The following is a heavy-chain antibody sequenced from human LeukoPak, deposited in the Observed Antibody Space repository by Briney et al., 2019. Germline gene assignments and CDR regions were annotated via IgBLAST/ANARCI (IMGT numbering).Heavy chain of an antibody. J-gene: IGHJ4*02. V-gene: IGHV3-21*01. CDR3: ARDGPPTYYYDSSGYTSEGRDY. Sequence: GGSLRLSCAASGLTFSRYSMNWVRQAPGKGLEWVSSISSGSSYIYYVDSVKGRFTVSRDNAKNSLYLQMNSLRAEDTAVYYCARDGPPTYYYDSSGYTSEGRDYWGQGTLVTVSS. CDR1: GLTFSRYS. CDR2: ISSGSSYI. D-gene: IGHD3-22*01.